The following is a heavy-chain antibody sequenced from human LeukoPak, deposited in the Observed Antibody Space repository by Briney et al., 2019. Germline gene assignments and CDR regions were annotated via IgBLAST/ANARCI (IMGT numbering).Heavy chain of an antibody. CDR2: IYTSGST. V-gene: IGHV4-61*02. Sequence: SETLSLTCTVSGGSISSGSYYWSWIRQPAGKGLEWIGRIYTSGSTNYNPSLKSRVTISVDTSKNQFSLKLSSVTAADTAVYYCARDKFPYSGGYHKGWYFDLWGRGTLVTVSS. D-gene: IGHD1-26*01. J-gene: IGHJ2*01. CDR3: ARDKFPYSGGYHKGWYFDL. CDR1: GGSISSGSYY.